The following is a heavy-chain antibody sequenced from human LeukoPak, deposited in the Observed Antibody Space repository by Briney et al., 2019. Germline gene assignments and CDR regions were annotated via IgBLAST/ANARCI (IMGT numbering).Heavy chain of an antibody. CDR2: IVGGGGTT. CDR3: AKEVHSSGYYSDY. Sequence: GGSLRLSCAASGFTFSSYGMTWVRQAPGKGLEWVSAIVGGGGTTYYADSVKGRFTISRDNSKNTLYLQMNSLRAEDTAVYYCAKEVHSSGYYSDYWGQGTLVTVSS. CDR1: GFTFSSYG. D-gene: IGHD3-22*01. J-gene: IGHJ4*02. V-gene: IGHV3-23*01.